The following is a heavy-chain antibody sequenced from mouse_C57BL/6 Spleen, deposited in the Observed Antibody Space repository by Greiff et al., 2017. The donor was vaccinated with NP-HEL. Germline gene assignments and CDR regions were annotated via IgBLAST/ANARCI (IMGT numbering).Heavy chain of an antibody. J-gene: IGHJ4*01. Sequence: QVQLQQPGAELVKPGASVKLSCKASGYTFTSYWMHWVKQRPGQGLEWIGMIHPNSGSTNYNEKFKSKATLTVDKSSSTDYMQLSSLTSEDSAVYCCERWGYEAGAMDYWGQGTSVTVSS. V-gene: IGHV1-64*01. CDR3: ERWGYEAGAMDY. CDR2: IHPNSGST. D-gene: IGHD2-2*01. CDR1: GYTFTSYW.